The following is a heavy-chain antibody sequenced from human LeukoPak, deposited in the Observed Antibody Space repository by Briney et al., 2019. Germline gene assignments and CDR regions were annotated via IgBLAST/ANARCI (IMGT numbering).Heavy chain of an antibody. CDR1: GYTLRSYG. D-gene: IGHD1-1*01. J-gene: IGHJ4*02. CDR3: ARVGGRNWNAALAY. Sequence: ASVKVSCKASGYTLRSYGITWVRQAPGQGLEWMGWINPNSGGTNYAQKFQGRVTMTRDTSISTAYMELSRLRSDDTAVYYCARVGGRNWNAALAYWGQGTLVTVSS. V-gene: IGHV1-2*02. CDR2: INPNSGGT.